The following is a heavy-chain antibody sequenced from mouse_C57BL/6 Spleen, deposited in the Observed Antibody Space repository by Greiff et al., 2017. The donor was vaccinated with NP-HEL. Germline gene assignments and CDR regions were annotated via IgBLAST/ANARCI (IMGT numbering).Heavy chain of an antibody. CDR1: GYTFTSYW. J-gene: IGHJ4*01. D-gene: IGHD2-1*01. CDR2: IDPSDSYT. V-gene: IGHV1-69*01. CDR3: ARSEIYYGNPYAMDY. Sequence: VQLQQPGAELVMPGASVKLSCKASGYTFTSYWMHWVKQRPGQGLEWIGEIDPSDSYTNYNQKFKGKSTLTVDKSSSTAYMQLSSLTSEDSAVYYCARSEIYYGNPYAMDYWGQGTSVTVSS.